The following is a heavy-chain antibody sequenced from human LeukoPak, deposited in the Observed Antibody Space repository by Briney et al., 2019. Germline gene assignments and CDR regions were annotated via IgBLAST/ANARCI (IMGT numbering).Heavy chain of an antibody. V-gene: IGHV1-2*02. CDR1: GYTFTAYY. CDR3: ARDGVTYGYPEY. J-gene: IGHJ4*02. D-gene: IGHD5-18*01. CDR2: ITPDSGT. Sequence: VASVKVSCKASGYTFTAYYMHWVRQAPGQGLEWMGWITPDSGTDYAQKFLGRVTLTWDTSINTAYMEVTSLTYDDTAVYYCARDGVTYGYPEYWGQGTLVTVSS.